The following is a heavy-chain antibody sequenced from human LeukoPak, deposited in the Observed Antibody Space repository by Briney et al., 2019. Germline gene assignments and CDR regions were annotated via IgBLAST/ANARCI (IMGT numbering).Heavy chain of an antibody. D-gene: IGHD2-15*01. CDR2: IKQDGSEK. CDR1: GFTFSSYW. J-gene: IGHJ6*03. Sequence: PGGSLRLSCAASGFTFSSYWMSWVRQAPGKGLEWVANIKQDGSEKYYVDSVKGRFTISRDNAKNSLYLQMNSLRAEDTAVYYCARQMGMLGYCSGGSCYSAPYYYYYMDVWGKGTTVTVSS. CDR3: ARQMGMLGYCSGGSCYSAPYYYYYMDV. V-gene: IGHV3-7*01.